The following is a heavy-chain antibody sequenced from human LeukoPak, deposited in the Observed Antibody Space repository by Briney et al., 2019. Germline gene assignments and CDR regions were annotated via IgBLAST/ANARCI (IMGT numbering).Heavy chain of an antibody. V-gene: IGHV1-2*04. J-gene: IGHJ6*02. CDR3: ARELLGHYYYYGMDV. CDR2: INPNSGGT. Sequence: ASVKVSCKASGYTFTGYYMHWVRQAPGQGLEWMGWINPNSGGTNYAQKFQGWVTMTRDTSISTAYMELSRLRSDDTAVYYCARELLGHYYYYGMDVWGQGTTVTVSS. CDR1: GYTFTGYY. D-gene: IGHD1-26*01.